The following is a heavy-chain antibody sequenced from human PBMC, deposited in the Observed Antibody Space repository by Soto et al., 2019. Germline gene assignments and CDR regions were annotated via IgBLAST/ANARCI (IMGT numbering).Heavy chain of an antibody. D-gene: IGHD3-10*01. CDR3: ARDPNPYYYGSGSYPFDY. CDR1: GYTFTSYG. J-gene: IGHJ4*02. Sequence: GASVKVSCKASGYTFTSYGISWVRQAPGQGLEWMGWISAYNGNTNYAQKLQGRVTMTTDTSTSTAYMELRSLRSDDTAVYYCARDPNPYYYGSGSYPFDYWVQGTLVTVSS. V-gene: IGHV1-18*01. CDR2: ISAYNGNT.